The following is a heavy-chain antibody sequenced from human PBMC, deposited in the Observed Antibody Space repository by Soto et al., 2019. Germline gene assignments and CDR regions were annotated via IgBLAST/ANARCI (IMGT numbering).Heavy chain of an antibody. D-gene: IGHD4-17*01. J-gene: IGHJ4*02. Sequence: QVQLQQWGAGLLKPSETLSLTCAVYGGSFSGYYWSWIRQPPGKGLEWIGEINHSGSTNYNPSLKSRVPISVDTSKNQFSLKLSSVTAADTAVYYCASGRTVTFDYWGQGTLVTVSS. V-gene: IGHV4-34*01. CDR1: GGSFSGYY. CDR3: ASGRTVTFDY. CDR2: INHSGST.